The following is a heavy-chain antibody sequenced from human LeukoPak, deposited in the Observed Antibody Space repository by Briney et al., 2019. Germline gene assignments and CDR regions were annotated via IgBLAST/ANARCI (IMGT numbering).Heavy chain of an antibody. J-gene: IGHJ4*02. D-gene: IGHD2-15*01. CDR2: IIPIFGTA. CDR1: GGTFSSYA. V-gene: IGHV1-69*13. CDR3: ARAPPGVEAGMVDY. Sequence: GASVKVSCKASGGTFSSYAISWVRQAPGQGLEWMGGIIPIFGTANYAQKFQGRVTITADESTSTAYMDLRSLRSDDTAVYYCARAPPGVEAGMVDYWGQGTLVTVSS.